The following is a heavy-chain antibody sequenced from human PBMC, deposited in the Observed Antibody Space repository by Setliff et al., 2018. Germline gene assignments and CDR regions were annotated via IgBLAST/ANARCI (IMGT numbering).Heavy chain of an antibody. CDR2: ISGSGGST. CDR3: ARNWVTAQHYYYGMDV. V-gene: IGHV3-23*01. D-gene: IGHD2-21*02. Sequence: PGGSLRLSCAASGFTFSSYWMSWVRQAPGKGLEWVSAISGSGGSTYYADSVKGRFTISRDNSKNTLYLQMNSLRAEDTAVYYCARNWVTAQHYYYGMDVWGQGTTVTVSS. CDR1: GFTFSSYW. J-gene: IGHJ6*02.